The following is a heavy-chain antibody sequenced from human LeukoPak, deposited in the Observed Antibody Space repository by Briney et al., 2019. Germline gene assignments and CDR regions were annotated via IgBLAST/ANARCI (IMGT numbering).Heavy chain of an antibody. CDR1: GGSISSYY. CDR2: IYSGGST. J-gene: IGHJ4*02. Sequence: PSETLSLTCSVSGGSISSYYWSWIRQPAGKGLEWIGRIYSGGSTNYNPSLKSRVTMSVDTSKRQFSLKVSSVTAADTAVYYCARDHSISWSNFDYWGLGTLVTISS. D-gene: IGHD6-13*01. V-gene: IGHV4-4*07. CDR3: ARDHSISWSNFDY.